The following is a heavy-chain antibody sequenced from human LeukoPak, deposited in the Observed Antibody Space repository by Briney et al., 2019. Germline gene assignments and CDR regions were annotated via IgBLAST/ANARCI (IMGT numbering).Heavy chain of an antibody. J-gene: IGHJ2*01. CDR2: ISYDGTTK. V-gene: IGHV3-30-3*01. D-gene: IGHD5-18*01. Sequence: PGRSLRLSCAASGFTFSSHTMHWVRQAPGKGLDWVAVISYDGTTKYYADSVKGRFTISRDNSRNSLYLQMNSLRAEDTAVYYCAKDADTATIIYWYFDLWGRGTLVTVSS. CDR3: AKDADTATIIYWYFDL. CDR1: GFTFSSHT.